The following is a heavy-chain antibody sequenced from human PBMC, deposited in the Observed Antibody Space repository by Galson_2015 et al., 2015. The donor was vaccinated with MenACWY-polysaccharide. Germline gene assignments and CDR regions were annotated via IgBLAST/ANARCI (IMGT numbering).Heavy chain of an antibody. CDR1: GFTFSNAW. CDR2: IKNEGDGGAK. D-gene: IGHD5-18*01. CDR3: TRNTAAGET. J-gene: IGHJ4*02. Sequence: SLRLSCAASGFTFSNAWMSWVRQAPGKGLEWVGRIKNEGDGGAKDYAAPVKGRFTISRDDSKNTLYLQMNSLKTEDTAVYYCTRNTAAGETWGQGTLVTVSS. V-gene: IGHV3-15*01.